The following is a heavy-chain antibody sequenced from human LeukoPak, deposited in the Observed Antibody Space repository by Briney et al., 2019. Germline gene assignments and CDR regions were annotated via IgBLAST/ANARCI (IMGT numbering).Heavy chain of an antibody. V-gene: IGHV1-69*13. CDR3: ARDLEGVAAGC. CDR1: GYTFTGYY. J-gene: IGHJ4*02. D-gene: IGHD3-10*01. CDR2: IIPIFGTA. Sequence: SVKVSCKASGYTFTGYYMHWVRQAPGQGLEWMGGIIPIFGTANYAQKFQGRVTITADESTSTAYMELSSLRSEDTAVYYCARDLEGVAAGCWGQGTLVTVSS.